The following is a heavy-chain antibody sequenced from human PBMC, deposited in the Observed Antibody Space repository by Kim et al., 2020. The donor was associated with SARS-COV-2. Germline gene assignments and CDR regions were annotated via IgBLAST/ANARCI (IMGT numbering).Heavy chain of an antibody. V-gene: IGHV3-33*01. J-gene: IGHJ6*02. Sequence: GGSLRLSCAASGFTFSSYGMHWVRQAPGKGLEWVAVIWYDGSNKYYADSVKGRFTISRDNSKNTLYLQMNSLRAEDTAVYYCARNGDYQRASYYYYYGMDVWGQGTTVTVSS. CDR3: ARNGDYQRASYYYYYGMDV. CDR2: IWYDGSNK. D-gene: IGHD4-17*01. CDR1: GFTFSSYG.